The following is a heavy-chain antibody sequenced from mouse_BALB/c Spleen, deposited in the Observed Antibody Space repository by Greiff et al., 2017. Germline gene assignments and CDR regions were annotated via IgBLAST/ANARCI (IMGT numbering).Heavy chain of an antibody. CDR3: ARDSGNYSFDY. V-gene: IGHV5-9-4*01. CDR1: GFTFSSYA. CDR2: ISSGGSYT. D-gene: IGHD2-1*01. J-gene: IGHJ2*01. Sequence: EVQRVESGGGLVKPGGSLKLSCAASGFTFSSYALSWVRQSPEKRLEWVAEISSGGSYTYYPDTVTGRFTISRDNAKNTLYLEMSSLRSEDTAMYYCARDSGNYSFDYWGQGTTLTVSS.